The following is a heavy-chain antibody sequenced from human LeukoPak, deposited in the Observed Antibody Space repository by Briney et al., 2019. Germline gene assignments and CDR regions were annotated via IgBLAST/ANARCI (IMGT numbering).Heavy chain of an antibody. CDR2: IYYSGST. D-gene: IGHD1-26*01. CDR3: ARHPRGVGANNLLRFDY. CDR1: GGSISSYY. Sequence: SETLSLTCTVSGGSISSYYWSWIRQPPGKGLEWIGYIYYSGSTNYNPSLKSRVTISVDTSKNQFSLKLSSVTAADTAVYYCARHPRGVGANNLLRFDYWGQGTLVTVSS. J-gene: IGHJ4*02. V-gene: IGHV4-59*08.